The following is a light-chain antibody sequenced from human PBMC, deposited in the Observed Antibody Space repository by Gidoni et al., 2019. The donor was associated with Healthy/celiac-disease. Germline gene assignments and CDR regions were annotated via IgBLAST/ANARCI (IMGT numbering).Light chain of an antibody. Sequence: IVFTQSAATLSLSPGERATLYCRASQSVTSYLAGYQQKPGQAPRLLIYDASNMATGIAARFSGSGSGTDFTLTISSLEHEDFAVYYCQQRSNRPPITFGQGTRLEIK. CDR1: QSVTSY. J-gene: IGKJ5*01. V-gene: IGKV3-11*01. CDR2: DAS. CDR3: QQRSNRPPIT.